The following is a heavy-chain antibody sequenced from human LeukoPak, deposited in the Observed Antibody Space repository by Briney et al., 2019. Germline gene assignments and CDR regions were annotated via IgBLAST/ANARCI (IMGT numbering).Heavy chain of an antibody. CDR2: TSGSGAKT. CDR3: AKEKYSSGFFDY. D-gene: IGHD3-22*01. Sequence: PGGSLRLSCAASGFTFSTYAMSWVRQAPGKGLEWVSATSGSGAKTYYADSVKGRFTISRDNSKNTLYLQMKSLRAEDTAVYSCAKEKYSSGFFDYWGQGTLVTVSS. J-gene: IGHJ4*02. V-gene: IGHV3-23*01. CDR1: GFTFSTYA.